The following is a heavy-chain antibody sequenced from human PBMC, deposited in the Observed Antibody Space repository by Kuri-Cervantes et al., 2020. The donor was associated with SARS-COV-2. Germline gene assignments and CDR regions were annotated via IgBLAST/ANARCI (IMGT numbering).Heavy chain of an antibody. CDR1: GFTFSSYS. D-gene: IGHD6-19*01. Sequence: GESLKISCAASGFTFSSYSMNWVRQAPGKGLEWVSSISRRSSYIYYADSVKGRFTISRDNAKNTLYLQMSSLRAEDTALYYCVKVVPLAGSRGHFDYWGQGALVTVSS. V-gene: IGHV3-21*01. CDR3: VKVVPLAGSRGHFDY. J-gene: IGHJ4*02. CDR2: ISRRSSYI.